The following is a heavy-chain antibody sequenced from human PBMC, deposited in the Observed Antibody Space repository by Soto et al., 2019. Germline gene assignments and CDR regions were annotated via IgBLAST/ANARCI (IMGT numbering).Heavy chain of an antibody. D-gene: IGHD2-2*02. Sequence: PGESLKISCKGSGYSFTSYWISWVRQMPGKGLEWMGRIDPSDSYTNYSPSFQGHVTISADKSISTAYLQWSSLKASDTAMYYCARTEVVPAAIDYYYYYGMDVWGQGTTVTVSS. J-gene: IGHJ6*02. V-gene: IGHV5-10-1*01. CDR3: ARTEVVPAAIDYYYYYGMDV. CDR2: IDPSDSYT. CDR1: GYSFTSYW.